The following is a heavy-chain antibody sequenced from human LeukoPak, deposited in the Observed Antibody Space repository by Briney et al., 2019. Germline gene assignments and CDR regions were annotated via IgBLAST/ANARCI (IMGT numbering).Heavy chain of an antibody. Sequence: GGSLRLSCAASGFTFSSYAMSWVRQAPGKGLECVSAISGSGGSTYYADSVKGRFTISRDNSKNTLYLQMNSLRAEDTAVYYCAKDGDIVVVPAVPYWGQGTLGTVSS. CDR2: ISGSGGST. V-gene: IGHV3-23*01. CDR3: AKDGDIVVVPAVPY. CDR1: GFTFSSYA. D-gene: IGHD2-2*01. J-gene: IGHJ4*02.